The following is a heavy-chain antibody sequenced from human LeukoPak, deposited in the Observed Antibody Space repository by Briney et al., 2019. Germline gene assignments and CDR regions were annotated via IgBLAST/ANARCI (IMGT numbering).Heavy chain of an antibody. D-gene: IGHD2-2*01. CDR1: GYTLTELS. CDR3: ARGPIKAAISKYNWFDP. J-gene: IGHJ5*02. CDR2: FDPEDGET. V-gene: IGHV1-24*01. Sequence: ASVKVSCKVSGYTLTELSMHWVRQAPGKGLEWMGGFDPEDGETIYAQKFQGGVTMTEDTSTDTAYMELSSLRSEDTAVYYCARGPIKAAISKYNWFDPWGQGTLVTVSS.